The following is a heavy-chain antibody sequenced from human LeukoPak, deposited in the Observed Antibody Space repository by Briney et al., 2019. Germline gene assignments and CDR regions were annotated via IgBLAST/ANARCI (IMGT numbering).Heavy chain of an antibody. CDR2: INPSSGGT. J-gene: IGHJ4*02. CDR1: GYTFTRHY. CDR3: ARGPRAAADDY. D-gene: IGHD6-13*01. V-gene: IGHV1-46*01. Sequence: ASVKVSCKASGYTFTRHYMNWVRQAPGQGLEWMGKINPSSGGTGYAQKFQGRVTITRDTSASTAYMELSSLTSEDTAVYYCARGPRAAADDYWGQGTLVTVSS.